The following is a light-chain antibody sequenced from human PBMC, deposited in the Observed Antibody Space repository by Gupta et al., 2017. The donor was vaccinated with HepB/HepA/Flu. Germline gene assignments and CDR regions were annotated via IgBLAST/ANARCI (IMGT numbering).Light chain of an antibody. Sequence: QSALTQPRSVSGSPGQSVTIPCTGTSSDVGSYNYVSWYQQHPGKAPTLMISDVSKRPSGVPERFSGSKSGNTASLTISGLQDEDEADYYYCSYAGSYTYVIFGGGTQLTVL. V-gene: IGLV2-11*01. J-gene: IGLJ2*01. CDR2: DVS. CDR3: CSYAGSYTYVI. CDR1: SSDVGSYNY.